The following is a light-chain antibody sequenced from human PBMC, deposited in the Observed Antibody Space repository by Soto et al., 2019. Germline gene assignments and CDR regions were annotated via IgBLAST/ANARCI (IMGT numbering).Light chain of an antibody. CDR3: QQYNSYAT. CDR1: QSISSW. CDR2: DAS. V-gene: IGKV1-5*01. Sequence: DIQMTQSPSTLSASVGDRVTITCRASQSISSWLAWYQKKPGKAPKLLIYDASSLESGVPSRFSGSGSRTEFPLTISSLQPDDFATYYCQQYNSYATFGQGTKVEIK. J-gene: IGKJ1*01.